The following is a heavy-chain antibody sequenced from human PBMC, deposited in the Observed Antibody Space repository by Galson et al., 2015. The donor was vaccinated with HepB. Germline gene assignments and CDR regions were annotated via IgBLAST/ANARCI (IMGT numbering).Heavy chain of an antibody. CDR3: AKTIVVVVAARGWFDP. J-gene: IGHJ5*02. CDR1: GFTFSSYA. V-gene: IGHV3-23*01. D-gene: IGHD2-15*01. CDR2: ISGSGGST. Sequence: SLRLSCAASGFTFSSYAMSWVRQAPGKGLEWVSAISGSGGSTYYADSVKGRFTISRDNSKNTLYLQMNSLRAEDTAVYYCAKTIVVVVAARGWFDPWGQGTLVTVSS.